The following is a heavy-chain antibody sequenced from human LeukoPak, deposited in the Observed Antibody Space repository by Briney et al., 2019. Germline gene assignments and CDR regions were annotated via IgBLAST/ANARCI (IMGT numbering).Heavy chain of an antibody. CDR1: GFTFSSYG. Sequence: PGRSLRLSCAASGFTFSSYGMHWVRQAPGKGLEWVAFIRYDGSDRYYADSVKGRFTISRDNSKNTLYIQMNSLRAEDTAVYYCAKDLGAYGFWSGSHYWGQGTLVTVSS. D-gene: IGHD3-3*01. CDR3: AKDLGAYGFWSGSHY. CDR2: IRYDGSDR. J-gene: IGHJ4*02. V-gene: IGHV3-30*02.